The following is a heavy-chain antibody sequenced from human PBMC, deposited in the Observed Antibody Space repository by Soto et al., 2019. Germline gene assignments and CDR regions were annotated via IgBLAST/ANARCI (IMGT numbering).Heavy chain of an antibody. CDR3: ARPDYGGNSMDY. CDR2: IIPILGIA. CDR1: GGTFSSYT. D-gene: IGHD4-17*01. Sequence: QVQLVQSGAEVKKPGSSVKVSCKASGGTFSSYTISWVRQAPGQGLEWMGRIIPILGIANYAQKFQGRVTMTADKSPSTAYMALSSLRSEDTAVYYCARPDYGGNSMDYWGQGTLVTVSS. J-gene: IGHJ4*02. V-gene: IGHV1-69*02.